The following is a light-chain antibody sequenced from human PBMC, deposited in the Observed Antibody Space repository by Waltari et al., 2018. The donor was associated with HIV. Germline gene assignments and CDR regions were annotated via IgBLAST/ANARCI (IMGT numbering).Light chain of an antibody. Sequence: QSALTQPPSASGSPGQSVTISCTRTTNDMAASNYVSWYQQHPAKAPRLTSSEVNKRPSGVTDRSSGAKSGNTASQTVYPLQAEDDATYFCSSAGDASSGGTNNFYLVFGAGTKLTVL. V-gene: IGLV2-8*01. J-gene: IGLJ2*01. CDR3: SSAGDASSGGTNNFYLV. CDR1: TNDMAASNY. CDR2: EVN.